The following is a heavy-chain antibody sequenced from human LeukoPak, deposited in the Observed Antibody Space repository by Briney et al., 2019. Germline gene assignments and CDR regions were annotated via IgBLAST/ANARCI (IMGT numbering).Heavy chain of an antibody. J-gene: IGHJ4*02. CDR1: GGSISGYY. Sequence: PSETLSLTCTVSGGSISGYYWSWIRQPPGKGLEWIGEINHSGSTNYNPSLKSRVTISVDTSKNQFSLKLSSVTAADTAVYYCARAVLGGGYGYFDYWGQGTLVTVSS. CDR3: ARAVLGGGYGYFDY. V-gene: IGHV4-34*01. D-gene: IGHD5-12*01. CDR2: INHSGST.